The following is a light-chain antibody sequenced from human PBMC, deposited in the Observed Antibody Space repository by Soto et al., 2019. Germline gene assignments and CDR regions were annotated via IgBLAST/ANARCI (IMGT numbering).Light chain of an antibody. CDR2: EVS. CDR1: DSDVGGYNN. J-gene: IGLJ1*01. V-gene: IGLV2-14*01. CDR3: SSYTTCSTSYV. Sequence: QSLLTQPASVSGSPGQSITISCTGTDSDVGGYNNVSWYQQHPGKAPKLIIYEVSNRPSGVSTRFSGSKSGNTASLTISGFQAEDEADYYCSSYTTCSTSYVCGTVTKVTV.